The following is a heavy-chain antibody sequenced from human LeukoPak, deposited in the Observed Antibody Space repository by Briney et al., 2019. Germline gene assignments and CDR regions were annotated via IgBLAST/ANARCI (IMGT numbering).Heavy chain of an antibody. CDR1: GGSISSSSYY. CDR2: IHYSGST. V-gene: IGHV4-39*01. Sequence: PSETLSLTCTVSGGSISSSSYYWDWIRQPPGKGLEWIGSIHYSGSTYYNPSLKSRVTISVDTSKNQFSLKLSSVTAADTAMYYCARKGSYPRSGFDYWGQGTLVTVSS. J-gene: IGHJ4*02. D-gene: IGHD3-16*02. CDR3: ARKGSYPRSGFDY.